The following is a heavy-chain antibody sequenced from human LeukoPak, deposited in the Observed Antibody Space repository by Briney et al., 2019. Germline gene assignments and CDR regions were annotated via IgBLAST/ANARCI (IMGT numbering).Heavy chain of an antibody. CDR3: ASQGYYDILTGYYTAFDI. D-gene: IGHD3-9*01. CDR2: IYYSGST. V-gene: IGHV4-59*01. CDR1: GGSISSYY. J-gene: IGHJ3*02. Sequence: KSSETLSLTCTVSGGSISSYYWSWIRQPPGKGLEWIGYIYYSGSTNYNPSLKSRVTMSVDTSKNQFSLKLSSVTAADTAVYYCASQGYYDILTGYYTAFDIWGQGTMVTVSS.